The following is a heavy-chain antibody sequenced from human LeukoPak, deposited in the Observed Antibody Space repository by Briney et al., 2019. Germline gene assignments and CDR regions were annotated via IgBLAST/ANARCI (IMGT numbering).Heavy chain of an antibody. CDR3: ARVKVVVTTPNYFDF. V-gene: IGHV5-51*01. J-gene: IGHJ4*02. CDR1: GYNFSNYW. D-gene: IGHD2-21*02. CDR2: IYPGDSDT. Sequence: GESLKISCKSSGYNFSNYWIGWVRQMPGKGLEWMAIIYPGDSDTRYGPSFQGQVTISADKSISTAYLRWSSLKASDTAIYYCARVKVVVTTPNYFDFWGQGTLVTVSS.